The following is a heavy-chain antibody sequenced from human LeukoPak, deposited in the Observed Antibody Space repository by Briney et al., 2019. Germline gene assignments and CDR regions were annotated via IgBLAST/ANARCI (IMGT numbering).Heavy chain of an antibody. CDR3: ARGVWAPFDS. D-gene: IGHD7-27*01. V-gene: IGHV3-7*01. CDR1: GFSLSNYW. Sequence: GGSLRLSCAASGFSLSNYWMNWVRQAPGKGLEWVANIKQDGSEKNYVDSVKGRFSISRDNAKNSLILQMNSLRDEDTAVYYCARGVWAPFDSWGQGALVSVSS. CDR2: IKQDGSEK. J-gene: IGHJ4*02.